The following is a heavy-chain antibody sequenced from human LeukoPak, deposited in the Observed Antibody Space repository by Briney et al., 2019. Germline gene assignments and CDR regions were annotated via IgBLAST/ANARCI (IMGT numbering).Heavy chain of an antibody. J-gene: IGHJ4*02. CDR1: GFTFSDYA. Sequence: GGSLRLSCVASGFTFSDYAMSWVRQAPGKGLEWASGISDSGGSTYYADSVKGRCTISRDNSKNTVSLQMNNLRAEDTAVYFCARHDSFIPYWGQGTLVTVTS. CDR2: ISDSGGST. D-gene: IGHD3-16*02. CDR3: ARHDSFIPY. V-gene: IGHV3-23*01.